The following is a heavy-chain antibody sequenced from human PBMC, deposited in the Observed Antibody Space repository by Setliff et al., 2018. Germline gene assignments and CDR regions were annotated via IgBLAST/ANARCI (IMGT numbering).Heavy chain of an antibody. Sequence: GASVKVSCKASGGTFSSYAISWVRQAPGQGLEWMGGIIPILGIANYAQKFQGRVTVTRDTSASTAYMELRSLRSDDTAVYYCATEKFPGDWGDYWGQGTLVTVSS. CDR1: GGTFSSYA. J-gene: IGHJ4*02. CDR3: ATEKFPGDWGDY. CDR2: IIPILGIA. D-gene: IGHD2-21*01. V-gene: IGHV1-69*10.